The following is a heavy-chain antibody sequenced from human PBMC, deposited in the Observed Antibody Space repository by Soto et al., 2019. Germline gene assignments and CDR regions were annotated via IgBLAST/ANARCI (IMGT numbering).Heavy chain of an antibody. CDR1: GFTFSSYG. V-gene: IGHV3-33*01. CDR2: IWYDGSNK. CDR3: ARGAAGSYYYGMDV. Sequence: QVQLVESGGGVVQPGRSLRLSCAASGFTFSSYGMHWVRQAPGKGLEWVAVIWYDGSNKYYADSVKGRFTISSDNSKNTLYLQMNSLIAEDTAVYYCARGAAGSYYYGMDVWGQGTTVTVSS. D-gene: IGHD6-19*01. J-gene: IGHJ6*02.